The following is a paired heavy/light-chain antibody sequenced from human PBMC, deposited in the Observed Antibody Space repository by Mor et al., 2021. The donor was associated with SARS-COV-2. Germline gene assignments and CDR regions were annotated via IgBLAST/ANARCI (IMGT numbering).Light chain of an antibody. CDR2: AAS. J-gene: IGKJ2*01. V-gene: IGKV1-16*02. Sequence: DIQMTQSPSSLSASVGDRVTITCRASQGIRNYLAWFQQKPGKAPKSLIYAASSLQSGVPSKFRGSGSGTDFTLTISSLQPEDFATYYCQQYNSFPYTFGQGTKLEIK. CDR1: QGIRNY. CDR3: QQYNSFPYT.
Heavy chain of an antibody. CDR2: IKSKTDGGTT. CDR3: IIEGRPNTYDQNWNYYYSGMDV. CDR1: GFTFSSAW. Sequence: EVQLVESGGGLVKPGGSLRLSCAASGFTFSSAWMSWVRQAPGKGLEWVGRIKSKTDGGTTDYAAPVKGRFTISRDDSKTTLYLQMNSLKSEDTAVYYCIIEGRPNTYDQNWNYYYSGMDVWGQGTTVTVSS. V-gene: IGHV3-15*01. D-gene: IGHD1-1*01. J-gene: IGHJ6*02.